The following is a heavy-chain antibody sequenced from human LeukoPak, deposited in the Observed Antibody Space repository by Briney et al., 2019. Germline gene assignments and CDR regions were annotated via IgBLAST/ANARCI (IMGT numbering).Heavy chain of an antibody. V-gene: IGHV1-18*01. Sequence: ASVKVSCKASGYTFTSYGITWVRQAPGQGLEWMGWISAYNGNTNYSQKLQGRVTMTTDTSTSTAYMELRSLRSDDTAVYYCAKEPYSSSWHYYMDVWGKGTTVTVSS. D-gene: IGHD6-13*01. CDR1: GYTFTSYG. CDR3: AKEPYSSSWHYYMDV. J-gene: IGHJ6*03. CDR2: ISAYNGNT.